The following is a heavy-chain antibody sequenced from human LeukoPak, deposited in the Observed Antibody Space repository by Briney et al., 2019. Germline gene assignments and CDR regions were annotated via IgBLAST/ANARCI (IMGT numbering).Heavy chain of an antibody. J-gene: IGHJ5*02. CDR3: TKSRFYDYVWGGS. D-gene: IGHD3-16*01. CDR2: IRSKAYGGTT. Sequence: GGSLRLSCTASGISIGDYAMSWFRQAPGKGLEWVSLIRSKAYGGTTEYAASVEGRFTISRDDSKSIAYLQMNSLKTEDTAAYYCTKSRFYDYVWGGSWGQGTLVTVSS. V-gene: IGHV3-49*03. CDR1: GISIGDYA.